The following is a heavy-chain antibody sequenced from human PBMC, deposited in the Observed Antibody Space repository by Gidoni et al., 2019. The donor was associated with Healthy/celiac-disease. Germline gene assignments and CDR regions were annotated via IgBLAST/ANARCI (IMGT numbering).Heavy chain of an antibody. V-gene: IGHV1-69*01. Sequence: QVQLVQSGAEVKKPGSSVKVSCKASGGTFSSYAISWVRQTPGQGLEWMGGIIPIFGTANYAQKFQGRVTITADESTSTAYMELSSLRSEDTAVYYCARKRGSSFDPARFYYGMDVWGQGTTVTVSS. CDR2: IIPIFGTA. CDR3: ARKRGSSFDPARFYYGMDV. CDR1: GGTFSSYA. J-gene: IGHJ6*02. D-gene: IGHD5-12*01.